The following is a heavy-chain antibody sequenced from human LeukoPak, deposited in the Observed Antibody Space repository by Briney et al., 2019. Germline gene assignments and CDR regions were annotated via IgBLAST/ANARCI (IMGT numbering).Heavy chain of an antibody. J-gene: IGHJ4*02. D-gene: IGHD2-21*01. V-gene: IGHV3-64D*06. CDR3: VNGLVVIKQNFDH. Sequence: GGSLTLSCAASGFTFSIYAMHWVRQAPGKGLQYVSSISSNGGSTYYAESVKGRFTISRDNSKNALYLQMSSLRAEDTAVYYCVNGLVVIKQNFDHWGQGTLVTVSA. CDR2: ISSNGGST. CDR1: GFTFSIYA.